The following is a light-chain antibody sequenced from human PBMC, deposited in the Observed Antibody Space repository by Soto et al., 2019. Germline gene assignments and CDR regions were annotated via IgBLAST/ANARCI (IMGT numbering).Light chain of an antibody. J-gene: IGKJ5*01. V-gene: IGKV3-20*01. CDR2: GAS. CDR3: QPHGTTPIP. CDR1: QRVSNNY. Sequence: SQRVSNNYLAWYQQKPGQAPRLLIYGASNRATGIPDRFSGSGSGTDCTLTISRLEPEDFALSFCQPHGTTPIPCGQGTRLEI.